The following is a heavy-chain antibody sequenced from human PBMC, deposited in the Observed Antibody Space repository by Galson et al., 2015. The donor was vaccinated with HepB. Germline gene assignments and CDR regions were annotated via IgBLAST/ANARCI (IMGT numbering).Heavy chain of an antibody. CDR2: ISFSGHIT. CDR3: AKMGYSNFENNFFGP. CDR1: GFTFSSYA. J-gene: IGHJ5*02. D-gene: IGHD4-11*01. Sequence: PLRLSCAASGFTFSSYAMSWVRQAPGKGLECVSSISFSGHITYYADSVKGRFTISRDNSKNTLYLQINSLRAEDTALYYCAKMGYSNFENNFFGPWGQGTLVTVSS. V-gene: IGHV3-23*01.